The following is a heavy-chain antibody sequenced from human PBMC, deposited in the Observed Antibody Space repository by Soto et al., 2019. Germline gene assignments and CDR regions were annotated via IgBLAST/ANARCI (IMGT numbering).Heavy chain of an antibody. Sequence: QVQLVQSGAEVKKPGASVKVSCKASGYTFTSYGISWVRQAPGQGLEWMGWISAYNGNTNYAQKLQGRVTMTTDTTTSTADMELRSLRADDTAVYYVARDRGAYGMAVWGQGTTVTVAS. CDR2: ISAYNGNT. CDR1: GYTFTSYG. CDR3: ARDRGAYGMAV. V-gene: IGHV1-18*01. J-gene: IGHJ6*02.